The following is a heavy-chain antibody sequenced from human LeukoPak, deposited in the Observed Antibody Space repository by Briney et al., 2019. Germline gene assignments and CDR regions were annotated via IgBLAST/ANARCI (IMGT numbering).Heavy chain of an antibody. CDR2: IYYTGST. D-gene: IGHD4-17*01. CDR3: ARLNYGPTDY. Sequence: SETLSLTCNVSGGSISSYYWSWIRQSPGKGLEWIGFIYYTGSTNHNPSLKSRVTISVDTSKNQISLKLISVTAADTAVYYRARLNYGPTDYWGQGTLVTVSS. J-gene: IGHJ4*02. V-gene: IGHV4-59*12. CDR1: GGSISSYY.